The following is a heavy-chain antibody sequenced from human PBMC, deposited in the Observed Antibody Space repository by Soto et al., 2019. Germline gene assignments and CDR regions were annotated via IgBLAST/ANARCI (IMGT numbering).Heavy chain of an antibody. Sequence: SETLSLTCAVYGGSFSGYSWTWIRQPPGTGLEWIGEISHSGRTNYNPSLKSRVTISVDTSKNQFSLKVSSVTAADTGMYYCARNGGSTWYYFDSWGQGTVVTVSS. V-gene: IGHV4-34*01. D-gene: IGHD6-13*01. CDR1: GGSFSGYS. J-gene: IGHJ4*02. CDR3: ARNGGSTWYYFDS. CDR2: ISHSGRT.